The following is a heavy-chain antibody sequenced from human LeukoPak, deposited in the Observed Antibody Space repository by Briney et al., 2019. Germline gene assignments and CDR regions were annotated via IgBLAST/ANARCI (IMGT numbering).Heavy chain of an antibody. CDR1: GGSISSSTYY. D-gene: IGHD1-1*01. V-gene: IGHV4-39*07. CDR3: AKVRTTGTPGDS. J-gene: IGHJ4*02. Sequence: SETLSLTCTVSGGSISSSTYYWGWIRQFPGKGLEWIGSIYNTRSTHFNPSLKSRVTLSVDTSKNQFSLDLRSMTAADTAVYFCAKVRTTGTPGDSWGQGILLIVSS. CDR2: IYNTRST.